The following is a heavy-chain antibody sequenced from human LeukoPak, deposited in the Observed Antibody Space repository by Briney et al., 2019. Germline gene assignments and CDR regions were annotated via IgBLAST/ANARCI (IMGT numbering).Heavy chain of an antibody. V-gene: IGHV3-23*01. Sequence: PGGSLRLSSAASGFTFSSYAMSWVRQAPGKGLEWVSTISGSGSSTYYADSVKGRFTISRDNSKDTLYLQMNSLRAEDTAAYYCAKVGYSGSHFDAFDIWGQGTMVTVSS. J-gene: IGHJ3*02. CDR3: AKVGYSGSHFDAFDI. CDR2: ISGSGSST. D-gene: IGHD1-26*01. CDR1: GFTFSSYA.